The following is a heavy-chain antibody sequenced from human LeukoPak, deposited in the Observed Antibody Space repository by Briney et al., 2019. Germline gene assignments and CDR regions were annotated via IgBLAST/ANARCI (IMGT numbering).Heavy chain of an antibody. V-gene: IGHV3-23*01. D-gene: IGHD6-13*01. CDR3: ARTSSSAAAGL. Sequence: TGGSLRLSCAASGFTFSSYAMSWVRQAPGKGLEWVSAVSGSGGSTYYADSVKGRFTISRDNSKNTLYLQMNSLRAEDTAVYYCARTSSSAAAGLWGQGTLVTVSS. CDR1: GFTFSSYA. J-gene: IGHJ4*02. CDR2: VSGSGGST.